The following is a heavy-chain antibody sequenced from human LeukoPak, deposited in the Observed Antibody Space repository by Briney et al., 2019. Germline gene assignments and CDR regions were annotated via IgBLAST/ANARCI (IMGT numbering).Heavy chain of an antibody. CDR2: IIPIFGTA. CDR1: GFTFSSYA. CDR3: ARGPEGMFFGVVNFDY. Sequence: TGGSLRLSCAASGFTFSSYAISWVRQAPGQGLEWMGGIIPIFGTANYAQKFQGRVTITTDESTSTAYMELSSLRSDDTAVYYCARGPEGMFFGVVNFDYWGQGTLVTVSS. D-gene: IGHD3-3*01. V-gene: IGHV1-69*05. J-gene: IGHJ4*02.